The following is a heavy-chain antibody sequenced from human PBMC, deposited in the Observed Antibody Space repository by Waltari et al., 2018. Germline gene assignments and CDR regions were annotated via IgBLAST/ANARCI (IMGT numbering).Heavy chain of an antibody. CDR1: GFTFSAYW. J-gene: IGHJ4*02. D-gene: IGHD5-12*01. V-gene: IGHV3-7*03. CDR3: VRDSGYFLFDL. Sequence: EVQLVESGGGLVQPGGSLRLSCAASGFTFSAYWLTWVCQGPGKGLGWVAKRKEDGSVTYYVDSVKCRFTISRDNAKNSRYLQMNSLGAEDTALYYGVRDSGYFLFDLWGQGTLVSVSS. CDR2: RKEDGSVT.